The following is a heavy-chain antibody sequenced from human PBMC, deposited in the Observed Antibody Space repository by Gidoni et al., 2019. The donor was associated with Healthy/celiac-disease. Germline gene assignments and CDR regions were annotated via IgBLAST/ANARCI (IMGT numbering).Heavy chain of an antibody. CDR3: ARVGAGRSDYYGGGGY. Sequence: EVQLLESGGGLVQPGGSLRLSCAASGFTFSRYWWSWVRQAPGQGMGWVANIKKGGSGKNYVDSVKDKFTITRYNAKNSLNLQMKILRAGDTAVYYCARVGAGRSDYYGGGGYWGQGTLVTVSS. J-gene: IGHJ4*02. V-gene: IGHV3-7*03. D-gene: IGHD3-3*01. CDR2: IKKGGSGK. CDR1: GFTFSRYW.